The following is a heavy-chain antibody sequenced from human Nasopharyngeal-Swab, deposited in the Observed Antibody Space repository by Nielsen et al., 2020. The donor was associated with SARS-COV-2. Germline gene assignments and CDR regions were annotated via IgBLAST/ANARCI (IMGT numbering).Heavy chain of an antibody. CDR1: GGSISSYY. J-gene: IGHJ6*02. D-gene: IGHD6-19*01. V-gene: IGHV4-59*13. Sequence: SETLSLTCTVSGGSISSYYWNWIRQPPGKGLEWIGYIYYSGSTSYNPSLKSRITISVDTSKNQFSLKLSSVTAADTAVYYCARALIDSSGWYGYYYYYGMDVWGQGTTVTVSS. CDR3: ARALIDSSGWYGYYYYYGMDV. CDR2: IYYSGST.